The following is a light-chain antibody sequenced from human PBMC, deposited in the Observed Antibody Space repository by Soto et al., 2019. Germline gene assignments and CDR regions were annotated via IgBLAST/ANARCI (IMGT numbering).Light chain of an antibody. Sequence: DIQMTQSPSTLSASVGDRVTITCRASQSISSWLAWYQQKPGKAPKVLIYDASSLQSGVPSRFSGSGSGTEFTLTISSLQPDDFATYYCQQYNNYLWTFGQGTKVKIK. CDR2: DAS. J-gene: IGKJ1*01. CDR1: QSISSW. CDR3: QQYNNYLWT. V-gene: IGKV1-5*01.